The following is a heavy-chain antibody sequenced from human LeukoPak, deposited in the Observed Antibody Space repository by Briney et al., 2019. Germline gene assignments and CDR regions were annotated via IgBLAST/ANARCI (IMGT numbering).Heavy chain of an antibody. CDR1: GYTFTSYA. V-gene: IGHV7-4-1*02. CDR3: ARFGLAAAGPDFDY. D-gene: IGHD6-13*01. J-gene: IGHJ4*02. CDR2: INTNTGNP. Sequence: ASVKVSCKASGYTFTSYAMNWVRQAPGQGLEWMGWINTNTGNPTYAQGFTGRSVFSLDTSVSTAYLQISSLKAEDTAVYYCARFGLAAAGPDFDYWGQGTLVTVSS.